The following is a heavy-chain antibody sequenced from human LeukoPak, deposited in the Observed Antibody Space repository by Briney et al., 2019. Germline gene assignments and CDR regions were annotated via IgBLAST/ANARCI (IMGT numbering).Heavy chain of an antibody. CDR3: AKGSNDFWSGYLPGFDP. J-gene: IGHJ5*02. CDR1: GFTFSSYA. V-gene: IGHV3-23*01. CDR2: ISGSGGTT. Sequence: GGSLRLSCAASGFTFSSYAMSWVRQAPGKGLEWVSAISGSGGTTYYADSVKGRFTISRDNSKNTLYLKMNSLRAEDTAVYYCAKGSNDFWSGYLPGFDPWSQGTLVTVSS. D-gene: IGHD3-3*01.